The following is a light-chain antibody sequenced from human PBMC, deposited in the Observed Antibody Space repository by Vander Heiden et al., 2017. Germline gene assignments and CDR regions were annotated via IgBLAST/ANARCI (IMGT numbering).Light chain of an antibody. CDR1: QSINSY. Sequence: DIQMPPSPSPLSAPVGDRVTITFRASQSINSYLAWYQQKPGKAPKLLIYAASSLQSGVPSRFSGSGSGTDFTLTISRLQPDDYATYYCQQNYRTPRTLGQGTRLEMK. CDR2: AAS. V-gene: IGKV1-39*01. CDR3: QQNYRTPRT. J-gene: IGKJ5*01.